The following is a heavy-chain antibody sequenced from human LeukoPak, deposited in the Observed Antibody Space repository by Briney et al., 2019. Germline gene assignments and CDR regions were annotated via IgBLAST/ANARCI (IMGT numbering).Heavy chain of an antibody. CDR1: EFTFSTYS. Sequence: GGSLRLSCAASEFTFSTYSMNWVRQAPGKGLEWISFISSSSSTIYYADSVKGRFTVSRDNSQNTVYLQMNTLRPEDTAVYYCAREGGVVVAGTFDYWGQGTLVTVSS. D-gene: IGHD6-19*01. V-gene: IGHV3-48*01. CDR2: ISSSSSTI. CDR3: AREGGVVVAGTFDY. J-gene: IGHJ4*02.